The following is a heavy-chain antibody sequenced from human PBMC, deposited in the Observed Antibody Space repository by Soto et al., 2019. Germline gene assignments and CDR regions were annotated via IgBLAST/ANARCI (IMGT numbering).Heavy chain of an antibody. CDR2: IYYSGST. Sequence: SETLSLTCTVSGGSISSSSYYWGWIRQPPGKGLEWIGSIYYSGSTYYNPSLKSRVTISVDTSKNQFSLKLSSVTAADTAVYYCARHSRIITMVRGVIFWFDPWGQGTLVPVPS. CDR3: ARHSRIITMVRGVIFWFDP. CDR1: GGSISSSSYY. D-gene: IGHD3-10*01. J-gene: IGHJ5*02. V-gene: IGHV4-39*01.